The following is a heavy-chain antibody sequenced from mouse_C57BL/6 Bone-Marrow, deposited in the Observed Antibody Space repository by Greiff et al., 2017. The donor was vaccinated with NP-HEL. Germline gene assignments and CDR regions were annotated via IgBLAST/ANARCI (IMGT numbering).Heavy chain of an antibody. V-gene: IGHV1-77*01. Sequence: VQLQQPGAELVKPGASVKISCKASGYTFTDYYINWVKQRPGQGLEWIGKIGPGGGSTYYNEKFKGKATLTVDKSSSTAYMQLSSLTSEDSAVYFVADVIYGGYRGYFDVWGTGTTVTVSS. D-gene: IGHD2-3*01. CDR3: ADVIYGGYRGYFDV. J-gene: IGHJ1*03. CDR2: IGPGGGST. CDR1: GYTFTDYY.